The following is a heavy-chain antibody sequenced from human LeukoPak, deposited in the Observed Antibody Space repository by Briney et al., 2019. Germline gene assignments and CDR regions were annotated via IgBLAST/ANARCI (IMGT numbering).Heavy chain of an antibody. D-gene: IGHD2/OR15-2a*01. CDR1: GFTFSGYS. CDR2: ISSGSSTI. J-gene: IGHJ4*02. Sequence: GGSLRLSCAASGFTFSGYSMNWVRQAPGKGLEWVSYISSGSSTIYYADSVKGRFTISRDNAKNSLHLQMNSLRDEDTAVYYCAREIRYFVDYWGQGTLVTVSS. V-gene: IGHV3-48*02. CDR3: AREIRYFVDY.